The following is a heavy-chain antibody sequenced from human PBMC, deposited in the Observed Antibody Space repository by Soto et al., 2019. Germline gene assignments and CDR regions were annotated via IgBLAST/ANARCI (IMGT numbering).Heavy chain of an antibody. Sequence: QVQLQESGPGLVKPSQTLSLTCTVSGGSISSGDYYWSWIRQPPGKGLEWIGYIYYSGSTNYNPSLKSRVTMSVDTSKNQFSLMLSSVTAADTAVYYCAREFPGFDAFDIWGQGTMVTVSS. J-gene: IGHJ3*02. CDR2: IYYSGST. D-gene: IGHD6-25*01. V-gene: IGHV4-30-4*01. CDR1: GGSISSGDYY. CDR3: AREFPGFDAFDI.